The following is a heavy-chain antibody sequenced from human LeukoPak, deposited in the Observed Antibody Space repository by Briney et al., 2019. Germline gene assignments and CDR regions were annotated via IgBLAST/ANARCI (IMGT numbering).Heavy chain of an antibody. Sequence: GASVKVSCKASGYTFTSYGISWVRQAPGQGLEWMGWISAYNGNTNYAQKLQGRVTMTTDTSTSTAYMGLRSLRSDDTAVYYCARDATRIAAAGTAGYWGQGTLVTVSS. D-gene: IGHD6-13*01. CDR1: GYTFTSYG. CDR3: ARDATRIAAAGTAGY. V-gene: IGHV1-18*01. CDR2: ISAYNGNT. J-gene: IGHJ4*02.